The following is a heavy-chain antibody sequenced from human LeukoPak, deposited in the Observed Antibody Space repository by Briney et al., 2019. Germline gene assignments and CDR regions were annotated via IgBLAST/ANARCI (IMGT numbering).Heavy chain of an antibody. J-gene: IGHJ4*02. D-gene: IGHD5-18*01. CDR3: ARDPGGYSYGYYFDY. CDR2: IYTSGST. Sequence: PSETLSLTCTVSGGSISSYYWSWIRQPAGKGLEWIGRIYTSGSTSYNPSLKSRVTMSVDTSKNQFSLKLSSVTAADTAVYYCARDPGGYSYGYYFDYWGQGTLVTVSS. CDR1: GGSISSYY. V-gene: IGHV4-4*07.